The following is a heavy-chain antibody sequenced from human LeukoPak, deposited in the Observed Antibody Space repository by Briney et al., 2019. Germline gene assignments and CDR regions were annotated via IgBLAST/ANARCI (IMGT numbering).Heavy chain of an antibody. CDR3: ARGSYSGYDLFDY. V-gene: IGHV1-69*13. D-gene: IGHD5-12*01. CDR1: GGTFISYA. Sequence: SVKVSCTASGGTFISYAISWVRQAPGQGLEWMGGIIPIFGTANYAQKFQGRVTITADESTSTAYMELSSLRSEDTAVYYCARGSYSGYDLFDYWGQGTLVTVSS. CDR2: IIPIFGTA. J-gene: IGHJ4*02.